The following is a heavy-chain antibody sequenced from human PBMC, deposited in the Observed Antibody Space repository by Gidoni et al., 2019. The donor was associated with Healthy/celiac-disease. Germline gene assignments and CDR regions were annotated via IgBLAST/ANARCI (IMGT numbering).Heavy chain of an antibody. CDR1: GYSFTSYW. J-gene: IGHJ6*02. Sequence: AEVKKPGESLRISCKGSGYSFTSYWISWVRQMPGKGLEWMGRIDPSDSYTNDSPSFQGHVTISADKSISTAYLQWSSLKASDTAMYYCARSAAAVTYYYYGMDVWGQGTTVTVSS. CDR2: IDPSDSYT. CDR3: ARSAAAVTYYYYGMDV. D-gene: IGHD6-13*01. V-gene: IGHV5-10-1*01.